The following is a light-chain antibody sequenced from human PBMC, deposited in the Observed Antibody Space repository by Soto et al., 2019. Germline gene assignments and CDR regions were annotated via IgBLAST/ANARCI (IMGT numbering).Light chain of an antibody. CDR1: QSVSSNY. CDR2: GAS. V-gene: IGKV3-20*01. Sequence: EIVLTQSPGTLSLSPGERATLSCRVSQSVSSNYLAWYQQRAGQPPRLLISGASHRATSIPDRFSGSGSGTDFTLTISRLEPEDFAVYYCQHYDSSPLTFGGGTNVEIK. CDR3: QHYDSSPLT. J-gene: IGKJ4*01.